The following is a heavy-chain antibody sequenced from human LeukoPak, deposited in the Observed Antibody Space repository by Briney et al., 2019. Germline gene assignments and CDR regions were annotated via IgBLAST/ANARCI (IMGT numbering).Heavy chain of an antibody. J-gene: IGHJ4*02. CDR2: IIPIFGTA. Sequence: SVKVSCKASGGTFSSHAISWVRQAPGQGLEWMGGIIPIFGTANYAQKFQGRVTITADESTSTAYMELSSLRSEDTAVYYCASESSGGLYYFDYWGLGTLVTVSS. D-gene: IGHD3-10*01. CDR1: GGTFSSHA. V-gene: IGHV1-69*13. CDR3: ASESSGGLYYFDY.